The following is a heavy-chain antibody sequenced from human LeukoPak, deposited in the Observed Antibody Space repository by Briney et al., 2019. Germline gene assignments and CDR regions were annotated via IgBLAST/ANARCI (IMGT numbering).Heavy chain of an antibody. J-gene: IGHJ4*02. D-gene: IGHD3-16*01. CDR1: GLSLSSNN. Sequence: GGSLRLSCAASGLSLSSNNMHWVRQTPGGGLEWLSYISAGSGTVFSADSVKGRFTISRDNARESLSLQMNSLRVEDTAVYYCARFPWGHWGQGTLVTVSS. CDR2: ISAGSGTV. CDR3: ARFPWGH. V-gene: IGHV3-48*04.